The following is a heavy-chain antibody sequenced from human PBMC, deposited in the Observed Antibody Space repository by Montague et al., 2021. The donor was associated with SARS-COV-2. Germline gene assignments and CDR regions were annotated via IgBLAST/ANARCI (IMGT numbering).Heavy chain of an antibody. CDR1: GGSISSGSYY. D-gene: IGHD1-26*01. Sequence: SETLSLTCTVSGGSISSGSYYWGWIRQPPGKGLEWIGSIYYSGSTYYNPSLKRRVTISVDTSKYHFSLKLSSVTAADTAVYYCARQVGATLRHAFDIWGQGTMVTVSS. V-gene: IGHV4-39*01. CDR2: IYYSGST. J-gene: IGHJ3*02. CDR3: ARQVGATLRHAFDI.